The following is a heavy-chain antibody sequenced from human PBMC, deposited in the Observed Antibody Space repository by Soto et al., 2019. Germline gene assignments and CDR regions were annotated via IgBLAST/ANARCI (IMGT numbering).Heavy chain of an antibody. J-gene: IGHJ5*02. CDR2: ISGSGGST. V-gene: IGHV3-23*01. Sequence: EVQLLESGGGLVQPGGSLRLSCAASGFTFSSYAMSWVRQAPGKGLEWVSAISGSGGSTYYADSVKGRFTISRYTSKNKLYLQMNSLRAEDTAVYYCAKDRRINMIVVGGEDWFDPWGQGTLVTVSS. D-gene: IGHD3-22*01. CDR1: GFTFSSYA. CDR3: AKDRRINMIVVGGEDWFDP.